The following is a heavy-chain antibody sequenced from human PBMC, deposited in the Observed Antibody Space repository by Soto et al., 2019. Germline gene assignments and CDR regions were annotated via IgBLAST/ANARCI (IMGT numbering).Heavy chain of an antibody. CDR2: ISSSSSYI. D-gene: IGHD4-17*01. CDR3: AIVGYGDYALDY. CDR1: GFTFSSYS. J-gene: IGHJ4*02. Sequence: EVQLVESGGGLVKPGGSLRLSCAASGFTFSSYSMNWVRQAPGKGLEWVSSISSSSSYIYYADSVKGRFTISRDNAKNSLYLQMNSLRAEDTAVYYCAIVGYGDYALDYWGQGTLVTVSS. V-gene: IGHV3-21*01.